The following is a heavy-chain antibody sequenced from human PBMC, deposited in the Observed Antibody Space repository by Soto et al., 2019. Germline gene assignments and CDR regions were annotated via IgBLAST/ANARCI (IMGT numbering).Heavy chain of an antibody. J-gene: IGHJ4*02. Sequence: SVKVSCKASGGTFSSYAISWVRQAPGQGLEWMGGIIPIFGTANYAQKFQGRVTITADESTSTAYMELSSLRSEDTAVYYCARSEHTASILVVAFNYWGQGTLVTVSS. D-gene: IGHD2-15*01. CDR2: IIPIFGTA. CDR3: ARSEHTASILVVAFNY. CDR1: GGTFSSYA. V-gene: IGHV1-69*13.